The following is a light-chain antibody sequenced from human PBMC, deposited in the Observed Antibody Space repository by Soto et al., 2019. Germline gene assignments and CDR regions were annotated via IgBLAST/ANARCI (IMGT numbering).Light chain of an antibody. J-gene: IGKJ3*01. CDR3: QQSGASPFT. CDR2: GAS. CDR1: RHVYINA. Sequence: VVLTQSPATLSLSPVDRATLSCRASRHVYINALGWYQQKPGRTPTLLIYGASTRATDIPDRFSATGSVTAFSRPISGVEPEDSAVYYCQQSGASPFTFGSGTRLEI. V-gene: IGKV3-20*01.